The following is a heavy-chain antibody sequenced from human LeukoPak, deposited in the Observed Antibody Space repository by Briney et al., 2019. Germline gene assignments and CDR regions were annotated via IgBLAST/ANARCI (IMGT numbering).Heavy chain of an antibody. J-gene: IGHJ4*02. CDR2: IDPSDSYT. D-gene: IGHD3-9*01. CDR1: GYSFPSYW. V-gene: IGHV5-10-1*01. Sequence: GESLKISCKGSGYSFPSYWITWVRQMPGKGLEWMGSIDPSDSYTNYSPSFQGHVTISADKSISTAYLQWRSLMASDTAMYYCARTYYDILTGYSLSGYWGQGTLVTVSS. CDR3: ARTYYDILTGYSLSGY.